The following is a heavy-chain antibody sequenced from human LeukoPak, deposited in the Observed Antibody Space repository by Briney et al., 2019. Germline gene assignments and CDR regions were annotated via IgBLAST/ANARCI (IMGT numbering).Heavy chain of an antibody. CDR1: GFTFSSYS. Sequence: PGGSLRLSCAASGFTFSSYSMNWVRQAPGKGLEWVSYISGSSTIYYADSVKGRFTISRDNAKNSLYLQMNSLRAEDTAVYYCAREDRFIDYWGQGTLVTVSS. V-gene: IGHV3-48*04. CDR2: ISGSSTI. J-gene: IGHJ4*02. CDR3: AREDRFIDY.